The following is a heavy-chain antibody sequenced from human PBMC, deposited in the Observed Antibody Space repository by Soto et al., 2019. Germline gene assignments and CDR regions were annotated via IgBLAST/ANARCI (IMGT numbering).Heavy chain of an antibody. Sequence: PGGSLRLSCAASGFTFSDHYMDWVRQAPGKGLEWVGRTRNKANSYTTEYAASVKGRFTISRDDLKNSLYLQMNGLKTEDTALYYCARVGMPIWGQGTMVTVSS. V-gene: IGHV3-72*01. CDR3: ARVGMPI. CDR2: TRNKANSYTT. CDR1: GFTFSDHY. J-gene: IGHJ3*02. D-gene: IGHD1-26*01.